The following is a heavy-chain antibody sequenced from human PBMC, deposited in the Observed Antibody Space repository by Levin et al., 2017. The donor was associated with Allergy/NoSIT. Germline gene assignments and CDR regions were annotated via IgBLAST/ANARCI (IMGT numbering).Heavy chain of an antibody. J-gene: IGHJ6*03. CDR2: VYYSGGT. D-gene: IGHD2-8*02. Sequence: SETLSLTCTVSGGSFSNYYWTWIRQPPGKGLEYIGFVYYSGGTNYNPSLESRVTISLDTSKNQFSLKLSSVTAADTAMYYCARERKVGNTGYYMDVWGRGTTVIDSS. CDR3: ARERKVGNTGYYMDV. V-gene: IGHV4-59*01. CDR1: GGSFSNYY.